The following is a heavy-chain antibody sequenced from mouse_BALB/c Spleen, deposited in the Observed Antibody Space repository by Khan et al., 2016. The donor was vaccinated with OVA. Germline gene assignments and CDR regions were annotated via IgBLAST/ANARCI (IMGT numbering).Heavy chain of an antibody. CDR2: VYPYNDGT. J-gene: IGHJ3*01. Sequence: EVQLQESGPELVKPGASVKMSCKASGYTFTAYVMQWVKQKPGKGLEWIGYVYPYNDGTKYNAKFKGKATLTSDKSSSTAYMELSSLTSDDSAIYSCASSEGDDGWFAYRGQGTLVTVSA. CDR1: GYTFTAYV. V-gene: IGHV1S136*01. D-gene: IGHD2-3*01. CDR3: ASSEGDDGWFAY.